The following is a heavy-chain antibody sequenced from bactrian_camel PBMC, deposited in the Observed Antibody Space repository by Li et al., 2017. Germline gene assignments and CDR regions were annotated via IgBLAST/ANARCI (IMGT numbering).Heavy chain of an antibody. V-gene: IGHV3S42*01. CDR3: AREGSEYGGWHEYNY. CDR2: INSAGGSI. D-gene: IGHD6*01. Sequence: VQLVESGGGYVQPGGSLRLSCAASGCPFGSYAMSWVRQAPGKGLEWVSIINSAGGSIVYADSVKGRATISRDNAKNTLYLQMNSLKPEDTAVYYCAREGSEYGGWHEYNYWGQGTQVTVS. CDR1: GCPFGSYA. J-gene: IGHJ4*01.